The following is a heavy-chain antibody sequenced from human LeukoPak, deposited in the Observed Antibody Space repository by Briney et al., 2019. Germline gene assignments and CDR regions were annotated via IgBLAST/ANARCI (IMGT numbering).Heavy chain of an antibody. D-gene: IGHD1-26*01. V-gene: IGHV3-21*01. CDR3: ARGKIVGATNFDY. CDR2: ISSSSSYI. J-gene: IGHJ4*02. CDR1: GFTFSSYS. Sequence: GGSLRLSSAASGFTFSSYSMNWVRQAPGKGLEWVSSISSSSSYIYYANSVKGRFTISRDNVKNSLYLQMNSLRAEDTAVYYCARGKIVGATNFDYWGQGTLVTVSS.